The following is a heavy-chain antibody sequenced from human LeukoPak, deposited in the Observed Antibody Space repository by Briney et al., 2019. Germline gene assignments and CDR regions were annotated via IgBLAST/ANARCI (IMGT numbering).Heavy chain of an antibody. V-gene: IGHV3-23*01. CDR2: ISNTGGST. Sequence: GGSLRLSCSASGFSFNNYAMTWVRLAPGRGLEWVSTISNTGGSTYYADSVRGRFTVSRDSSKNTLFLHMHSLRAEDSALYYCAKPPESLGDYDRPLEYWGQGALVTVSS. D-gene: IGHD4-17*01. J-gene: IGHJ4*02. CDR1: GFSFNNYA. CDR3: AKPPESLGDYDRPLEY.